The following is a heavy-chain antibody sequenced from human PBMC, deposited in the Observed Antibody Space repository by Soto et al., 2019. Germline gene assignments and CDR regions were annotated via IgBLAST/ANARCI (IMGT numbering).Heavy chain of an antibody. CDR2: ISWNSGSI. D-gene: IGHD6-6*01. J-gene: IGHJ3*02. CDR1: GFTFDDYA. CDR3: AKDIVSGRPWDAFDI. Sequence: GGSLRLSCAASGFTFDDYAMHWVRQAPGKGLEWVSGISWNSGSIGYADSVKGRFTISRDNAKISLYLQMNSLRAEDTALYYCAKDIVSGRPWDAFDIWGQGTMVTVSS. V-gene: IGHV3-9*01.